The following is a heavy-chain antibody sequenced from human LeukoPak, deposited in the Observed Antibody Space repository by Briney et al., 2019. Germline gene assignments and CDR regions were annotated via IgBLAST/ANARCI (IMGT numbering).Heavy chain of an antibody. J-gene: IGHJ4*02. D-gene: IGHD2-8*02. Sequence: GGSLRLSCAASGFTFTTYWMGWVRQAPGKGPEWVANINQVGSSKYFVDSVKGRFIISRDNAKSTLSLQMNSLRAEDTAIYYCATYRQVLLPFESWGQGTLVTVSS. CDR3: ATYRQVLLPFES. V-gene: IGHV3-7*03. CDR1: GFTFTTYW. CDR2: INQVGSSK.